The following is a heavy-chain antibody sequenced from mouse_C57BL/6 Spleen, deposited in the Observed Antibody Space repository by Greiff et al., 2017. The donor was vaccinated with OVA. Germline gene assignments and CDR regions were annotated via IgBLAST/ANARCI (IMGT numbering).Heavy chain of an antibody. CDR2: IYPGSGNT. CDR3: ARGGLRGSLDY. CDR1: GYTFTDYY. Sequence: QVQLQQSGAELVRPGASVKLSCKASGYTFTDYYINWVKQRPGQGLEWIARIYPGSGNTYYNEKFKGKAPLTAEKSSSTAYMQLSSLTSEDSAVYFCARGGLRGSLDYWGQGTTLTVSS. D-gene: IGHD2-4*01. V-gene: IGHV1-76*01. J-gene: IGHJ2*01.